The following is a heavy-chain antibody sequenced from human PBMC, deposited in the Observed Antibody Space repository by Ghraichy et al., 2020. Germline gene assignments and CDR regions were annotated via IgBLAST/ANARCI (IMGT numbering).Heavy chain of an antibody. D-gene: IGHD1-26*01. CDR3: ARGSGSYVAYAFDI. J-gene: IGHJ3*02. CDR1: GGSVTSGSHY. CDR2: IYYIGSA. V-gene: IGHV4-61*01. Sequence: SETLSLTCTVSGGSVTSGSHYWSWIRQPPGQGLEWIGYIYYIGSATYNPSLKSRVTISVDTSKNQFSLKLTSVTAADTAVYYCARGSGSYVAYAFDIWGQGTMVTVSS.